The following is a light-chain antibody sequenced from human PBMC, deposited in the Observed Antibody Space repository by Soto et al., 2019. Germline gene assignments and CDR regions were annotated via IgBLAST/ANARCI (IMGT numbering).Light chain of an antibody. Sequence: EIVLTQSPGTLSLSPGERATLSCRASQTVGINYLAWYQQKPGQAPRLLIYGASSRATGIQDRFSGSESGTDFTLTISRLEPEDFAVYYCQQYGSSSYTFGQGTKLEIK. CDR1: QTVGINY. V-gene: IGKV3-20*01. CDR3: QQYGSSSYT. CDR2: GAS. J-gene: IGKJ2*01.